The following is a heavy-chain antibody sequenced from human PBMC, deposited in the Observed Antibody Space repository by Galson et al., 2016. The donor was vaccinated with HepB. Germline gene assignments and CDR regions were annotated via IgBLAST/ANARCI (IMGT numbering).Heavy chain of an antibody. CDR2: IKEDGSET. J-gene: IGHJ4*02. D-gene: IGHD4-23*01. CDR3: ASDHGGNPGSDY. V-gene: IGHV3-7*01. Sequence: SLRLSCAASGFSFSTYWVAWVRQAPGKGLEWVANIKEDGSETFYADSVKGRFTISRDNAKNSLYLQMNSLRVEDTAVYYCASDHGGNPGSDYWGQGTLVTVSS. CDR1: GFSFSTYW.